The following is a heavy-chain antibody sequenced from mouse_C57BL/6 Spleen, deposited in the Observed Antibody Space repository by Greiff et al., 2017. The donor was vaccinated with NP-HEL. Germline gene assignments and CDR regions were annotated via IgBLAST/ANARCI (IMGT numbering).Heavy chain of an antibody. V-gene: IGHV1-64*01. CDR1: GYTFTSYW. D-gene: IGHD4-1*01. CDR3: ASQNWDGFAY. J-gene: IGHJ3*01. CDR2: IHPSSGST. Sequence: VQLQQPGAELVKPGASVKLSCKASGYTFTSYWMHWVKQRPGQGLEWIGMIHPSSGSTNYNEKVKSKATLTVDKSASTAYMQLSSLTSEDSAVYSCASQNWDGFAYWGQGTLVTVSA.